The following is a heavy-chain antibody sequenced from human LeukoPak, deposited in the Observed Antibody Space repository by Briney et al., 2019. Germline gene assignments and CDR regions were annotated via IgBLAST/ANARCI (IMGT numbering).Heavy chain of an antibody. CDR2: IYPGDSDT. V-gene: IGHV5-51*01. Sequence: GESLKISCKGSGYSFTSYWIGWVRQMPGKGLEWMGIIYPGDSDTRYSPSFQGQVTISADKSIGTAYLQWSSLKASDTAMYYCARAGYYYDSSGYYPSDYWGQGTLVTVSS. J-gene: IGHJ4*02. CDR3: ARAGYYYDSSGYYPSDY. D-gene: IGHD3-22*01. CDR1: GYSFTSYW.